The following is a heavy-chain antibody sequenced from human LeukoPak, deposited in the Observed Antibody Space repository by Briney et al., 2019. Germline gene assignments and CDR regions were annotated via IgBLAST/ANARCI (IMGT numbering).Heavy chain of an antibody. J-gene: IGHJ4*02. CDR2: VSGSGGST. CDR1: GFTFSNYA. CDR3: AKVVGAIPYYFDY. D-gene: IGHD1-26*01. V-gene: IGHV3-23*01. Sequence: GGSLRLSCAASGFTFSNYAMSWVRQAPGKGLEWVSAVSGSGGSTYYADYVKGRFTISRDNSKNTLYLQMNSLRAEDTAVYYCAKVVGAIPYYFDYWGQGTLVTVSS.